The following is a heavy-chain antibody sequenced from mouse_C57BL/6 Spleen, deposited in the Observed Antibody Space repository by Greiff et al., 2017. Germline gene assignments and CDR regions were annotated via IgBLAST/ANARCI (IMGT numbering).Heavy chain of an antibody. CDR3: ASLYSNYAWFAY. J-gene: IGHJ3*01. V-gene: IGHV5-9*01. Sequence: EVQLVESGGGLVKPGGSLKLSCAASGFTFSSYTMSWVRQTPEKRLEWVATISGGGGNTYYPDSVKGRFTISRDNAKNTLYLQMSSLRSEDTALYYCASLYSNYAWFAYWGQGTLVTVSA. CDR2: ISGGGGNT. D-gene: IGHD2-5*01. CDR1: GFTFSSYT.